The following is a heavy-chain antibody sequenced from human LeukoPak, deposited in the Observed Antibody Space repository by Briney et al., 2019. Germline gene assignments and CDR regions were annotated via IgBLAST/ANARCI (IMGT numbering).Heavy chain of an antibody. CDR2: ISGSGGYT. V-gene: IGHV3-23*01. J-gene: IGHJ4*02. CDR3: AKQQQVAHTYFDY. Sequence: GGSLRLSCAASGFTFSTYAMSWVRQAPGKGLEWVSAISGSGGYTYYSDSVRGRFTISRDISKNTLYLQMSSLRAEDTAVYYCAKQQQVAHTYFDYWGQGTLVTSST. D-gene: IGHD6-13*01. CDR1: GFTFSTYA.